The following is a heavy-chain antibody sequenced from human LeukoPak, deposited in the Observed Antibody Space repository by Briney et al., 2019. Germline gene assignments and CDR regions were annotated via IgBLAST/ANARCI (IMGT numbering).Heavy chain of an antibody. J-gene: IGHJ4*02. D-gene: IGHD3-16*02. CDR2: IYYSGST. CDR3: ASQGYPGSLGY. V-gene: IGHV4-59*01. CDR1: GGSISSYY. Sequence: SETLSLTCTVSGGSISSYYWSWIRQPPGKGLEWIGYIYYSGSTNYNPSLKSRVTISVDTSKNQFSLKLSSVTAADPAVYYCASQGYPGSLGYWGQGTLVTVSS.